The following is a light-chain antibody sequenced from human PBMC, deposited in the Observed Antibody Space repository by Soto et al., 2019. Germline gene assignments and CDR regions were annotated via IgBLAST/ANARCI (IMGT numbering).Light chain of an antibody. J-gene: IGLJ2*01. V-gene: IGLV2-8*01. CDR2: EVI. CDR1: SSDVGGYNY. CDR3: SSYGGRKDVI. Sequence: QSALTQPPSASGSPGQSVTISCTGTSSDVGGYNYVSWYQQHPGQAPKLIIYEVIKRPSGVSDRFSGSKSGNTASLTVSGLQAEDEADYYCSSYGGRKDVIFGGGTKLTVL.